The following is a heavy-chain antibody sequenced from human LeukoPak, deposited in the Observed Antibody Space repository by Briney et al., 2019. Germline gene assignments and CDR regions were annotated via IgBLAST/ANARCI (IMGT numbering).Heavy chain of an antibody. CDR1: GGSISSYY. Sequence: PSETPSLTCTVSGGSISSYYWSWIRQPPGKGLEWIGYIYYSGSTNYNPSLKRRVTISVDTSKNQFSLKLSSVTAADTAVYYCARAYPLGAIDCWGQGTLVTVSS. V-gene: IGHV4-59*01. J-gene: IGHJ4*02. CDR3: ARAYPLGAIDC. CDR2: IYYSGST. D-gene: IGHD1-26*01.